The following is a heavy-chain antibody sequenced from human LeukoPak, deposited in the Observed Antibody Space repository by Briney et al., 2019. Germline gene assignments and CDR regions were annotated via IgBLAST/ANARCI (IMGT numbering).Heavy chain of an antibody. J-gene: IGHJ4*02. CDR3: ASSSPYSSSWFSIGLLDYFDY. Sequence: PSETLSLTCAVYGGSFSGYYWSWIRQPPGKGLEWIGEINHSGSTNYNPSLKSRVTISVDTSKNQFSLKLSSVTAADTAVYYCASSSPYSSSWFSIGLLDYFDYWGQGTLVTVSS. CDR1: GGSFSGYY. D-gene: IGHD6-13*01. V-gene: IGHV4-34*01. CDR2: INHSGST.